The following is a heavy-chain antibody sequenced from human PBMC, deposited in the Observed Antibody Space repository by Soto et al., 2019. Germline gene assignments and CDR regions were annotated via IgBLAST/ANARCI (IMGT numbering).Heavy chain of an antibody. CDR2: IYYSGST. V-gene: IGHV4-39*01. D-gene: IGHD3-3*01. CDR1: GGSISSSSYY. CDR3: ARPYYDFWSGHMDV. Sequence: QLQLQESGPGLVKPSETLSLTCTVSGGSISSSSYYWGWIRQPPGKGLEWIGSIYYSGSTYYNPSLKSRVTISVDTSKNQFSLKLSSVTAADTAVYYCARPYYDFWSGHMDVWGQGTTVTVSS. J-gene: IGHJ6*02.